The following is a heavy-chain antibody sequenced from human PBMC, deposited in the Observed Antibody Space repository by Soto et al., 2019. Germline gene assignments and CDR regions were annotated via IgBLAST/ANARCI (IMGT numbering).Heavy chain of an antibody. Sequence: GGSLRLSCSASGFTFSSYAMHWVRQAPGTGLEYVSAISSNGGSTYYADSVKGRFTIYRDNSKNTLYLQMSSIRTEDPAVHYYVKDRSCSSTSCYTLVFEYWCQGTLLTVST. D-gene: IGHD2-2*02. CDR2: ISSNGGST. V-gene: IGHV3-64D*06. J-gene: IGHJ4*02. CDR3: VKDRSCSSTSCYTLVFEY. CDR1: GFTFSSYA.